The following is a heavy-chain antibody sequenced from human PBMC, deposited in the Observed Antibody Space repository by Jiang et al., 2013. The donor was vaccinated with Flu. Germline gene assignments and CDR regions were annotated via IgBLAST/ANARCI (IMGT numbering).Heavy chain of an antibody. Sequence: SGSGLVKPSETLSLTCTVSGGSISNFHWSWIQQPPGKRLEWIGYIYYSGSTDYNASLKNRVTISLDTSKNQFSLKLRSVIAADTAVYYCARANRGNYYNYYYGMDVWGQGTTVTVSS. J-gene: IGHJ6*02. CDR3: ARANRGNYYNYYYGMDV. CDR1: GGSISNFH. D-gene: IGHD1-26*01. V-gene: IGHV4-59*01. CDR2: IYYSGST.